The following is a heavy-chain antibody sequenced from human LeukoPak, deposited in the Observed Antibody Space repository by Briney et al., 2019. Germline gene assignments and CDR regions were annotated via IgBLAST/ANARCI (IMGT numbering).Heavy chain of an antibody. V-gene: IGHV3-48*03. CDR2: ISNSGNTI. D-gene: IGHD5-12*01. Sequence: QPGGSLRLSCGASGFTFSSYEMNWVRQAPGRGLEWVSYISNSGNTIYYADSVKGRFTISRDNAKNSLYLQINTLRAEDTAVYYCARDREEKWHQSTFDSWGQETLVTVSS. CDR3: ARDREEKWHQSTFDS. J-gene: IGHJ5*01. CDR1: GFTFSSYE.